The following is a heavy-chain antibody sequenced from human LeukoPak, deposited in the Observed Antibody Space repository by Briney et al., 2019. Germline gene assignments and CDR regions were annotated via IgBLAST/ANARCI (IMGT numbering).Heavy chain of an antibody. Sequence: PGGSLRLSCAASGFTFSSYAMHWVRQAPGKGLEWVAVISYDGSNKYYADSVKGRFTISRDNSKNTLYLQMNSLRAEDTAVYYCARETSGRGYNGHYFDYWGQGTLVTVSS. D-gene: IGHD5-24*01. CDR1: GFTFSSYA. CDR3: ARETSGRGYNGHYFDY. V-gene: IGHV3-30-3*01. J-gene: IGHJ4*02. CDR2: ISYDGSNK.